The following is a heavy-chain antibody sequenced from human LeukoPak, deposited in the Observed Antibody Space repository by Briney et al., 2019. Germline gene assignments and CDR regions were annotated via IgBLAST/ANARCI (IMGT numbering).Heavy chain of an antibody. CDR3: ARDNYGDYVTQCFDY. CDR1: GYTFTSYY. CDR2: INPSGGST. D-gene: IGHD4-17*01. V-gene: IGHV1-46*03. Sequence: GASVKVSCKASGYTFTSYYMHWVRQAPGQGLEWMGIINPSGGSTSYAQKFQGRVTMIRDTSTSTVYMELSSLRSEDTAVYYCARDNYGDYVTQCFDYWGQGTLVTVSS. J-gene: IGHJ4*02.